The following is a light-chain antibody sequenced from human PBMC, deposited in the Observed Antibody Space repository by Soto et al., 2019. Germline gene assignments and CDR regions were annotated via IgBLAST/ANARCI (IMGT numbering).Light chain of an antibody. Sequence: QSVLTQPPSASGTPGQRVTISCSGSSSNIGSNTVNWYQQLPGTAPKHLIYSNNQRPSGVPDRFSGSQSGTSASLAIRGLQSEDEADYYCAAWDDSLNVVFGGGTKLTVL. J-gene: IGLJ2*01. CDR3: AAWDDSLNVV. CDR2: SNN. CDR1: SSNIGSNT. V-gene: IGLV1-44*01.